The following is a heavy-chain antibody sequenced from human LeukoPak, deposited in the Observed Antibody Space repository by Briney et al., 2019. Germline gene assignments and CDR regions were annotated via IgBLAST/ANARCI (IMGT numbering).Heavy chain of an antibody. CDR1: GGSISSGDYY. J-gene: IGHJ4*02. CDR3: ARANDLGHFDY. CDR2: IYYSGST. V-gene: IGHV4-30-4*08. Sequence: SETLSLTCTVSGGSISSGDYYWSWIRQPPGKGLEWIGYIYYSGSTYYNPSLKSRVTISVDTSKNQFSLKLSSVTAADTAVYYCARANDLGHFDYWGQGTLVTVSS.